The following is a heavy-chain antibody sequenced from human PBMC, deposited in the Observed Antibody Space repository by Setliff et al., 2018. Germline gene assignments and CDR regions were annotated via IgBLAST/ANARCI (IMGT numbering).Heavy chain of an antibody. Sequence: GGSLRLSCVASGFTFSTYGMSWVRQAPGKGLEWVSSVYNGNDDTKYADSVKGRFTITKATYKNQVVLAIANMDPVDTGTYYCGSSEFYYGGGGILWFDAWGQGTLVTVSS. CDR1: GFTFSTYG. CDR3: GSSEFYYGGGGILWFDA. D-gene: IGHD3-10*01. J-gene: IGHJ5*02. CDR2: VYNGNDDT. V-gene: IGHV3-23*01.